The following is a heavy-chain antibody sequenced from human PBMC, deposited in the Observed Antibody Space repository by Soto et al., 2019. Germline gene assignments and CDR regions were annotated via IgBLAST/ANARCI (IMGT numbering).Heavy chain of an antibody. CDR1: GFTFNIYG. CDR2: ISYDGSNQ. J-gene: IGHJ4*02. CDR3: AKDQASGQGSFDS. V-gene: IGHV3-30*18. Sequence: VKLVESGGGVVQPGGSLRLSCAASGFTFNIYGMHWVRQAPDKGLEWGALISYDGSNQYYAESVKGRFTISKENSKNTLFLQMNRLRADATAVYYSAKDQASGQGSFDSWGQGTLVTVSS.